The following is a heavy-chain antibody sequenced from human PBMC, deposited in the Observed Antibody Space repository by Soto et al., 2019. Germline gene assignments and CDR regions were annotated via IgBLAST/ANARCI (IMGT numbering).Heavy chain of an antibody. Sequence: QLQLQESGSGLVKPSQILSFTCAVSGGSISSGGYSWSWIRQPPGKGLEWIGYIYHSGSTYYNPPLKSRVTISVDRSKNQFSLKLSSVTAADTAVYYCARGPPFGYWGQGTLVTVSS. D-gene: IGHD3-10*01. CDR1: GGSISSGGYS. CDR2: IYHSGST. J-gene: IGHJ4*02. CDR3: ARGPPFGY. V-gene: IGHV4-30-2*01.